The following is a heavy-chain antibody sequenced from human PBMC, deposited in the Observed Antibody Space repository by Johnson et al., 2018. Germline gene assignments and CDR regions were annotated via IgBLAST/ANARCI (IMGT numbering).Heavy chain of an antibody. V-gene: IGHV3-53*01. CDR2: IYSGGST. J-gene: IGHJ3*02. Sequence: VQLVQSGGGLIQPGGSLRLSCAASGVTVNRIHMSWVRQAPGKGLAWVSGIYSGGSTYYADSVKGRFTISRANSKNTLYLQINSLRDEDTAVYYFAIGKTDAFDIWGQGTMVTVSS. CDR3: AIGKTDAFDI. D-gene: IGHD3-10*01. CDR1: GVTVNRIH.